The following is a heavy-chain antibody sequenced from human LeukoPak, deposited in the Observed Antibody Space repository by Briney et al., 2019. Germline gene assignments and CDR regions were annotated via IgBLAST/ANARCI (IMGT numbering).Heavy chain of an antibody. V-gene: IGHV4-59*11. J-gene: IGHJ3*02. Sequence: PSKTLSLTCAVSGGSISSHYWSWVRQPPGKGLECIGYIYYSGKTYYSPSLHSRVTISVDTSNNHFSLKLTSVTAADTAVYYCARLLDNDSSGDPDTFDMWGQGTMVTVSS. CDR1: GGSISSHY. D-gene: IGHD3-22*01. CDR3: ARLLDNDSSGDPDTFDM. CDR2: IYYSGKT.